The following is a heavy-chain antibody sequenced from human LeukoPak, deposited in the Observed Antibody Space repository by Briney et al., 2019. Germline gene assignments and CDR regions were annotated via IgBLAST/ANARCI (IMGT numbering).Heavy chain of an antibody. CDR3: ATFVRMVRGVIITDYYGMDV. V-gene: IGHV1-2*04. Sequence: ASVKVSCKASGYTFTGYYMHWVRQAPGQGLEWMGWINPNSGGTNYARKFQGWVTMTRDTSISTAYMELSRLRSEDTAVYYCATFVRMVRGVIITDYYGMDVWGQGTTVTVSS. J-gene: IGHJ6*02. CDR2: INPNSGGT. D-gene: IGHD3-10*01. CDR1: GYTFTGYY.